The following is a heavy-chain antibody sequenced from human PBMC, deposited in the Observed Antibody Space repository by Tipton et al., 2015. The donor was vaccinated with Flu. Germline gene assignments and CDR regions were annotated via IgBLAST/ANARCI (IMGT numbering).Heavy chain of an antibody. CDR2: INHSGST. Sequence: TLSLTCAVYGGSFSGYYWSWIRQPPGKGLEWIGEINHSGSTNYNPSLKSRVTISVDTSKNQFSLKLSSVTAADTAVYYCATGGWFDPWGQGTLVTVSS. D-gene: IGHD3-16*01. V-gene: IGHV4-34*01. J-gene: IGHJ5*02. CDR1: GGSFSGYY. CDR3: ATGGWFDP.